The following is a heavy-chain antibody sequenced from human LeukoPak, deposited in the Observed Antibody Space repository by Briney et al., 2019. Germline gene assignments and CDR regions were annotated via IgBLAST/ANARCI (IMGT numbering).Heavy chain of an antibody. D-gene: IGHD3-22*01. J-gene: IGHJ4*02. V-gene: IGHV3-23*01. CDR3: AKRGVVIRVILVGFHKEAYYFDS. CDR2: ISDSGGRT. Sequence: GGSLRLSCAVSGITLSNYGMSWVRQAPGKGLEWVAGISDSGGRTNYADSVKGRFTISRDNPKNTLYLQMNSLRVEDAAVYFCAKRGVVIRVILVGFHKEAYYFDSWGQGALVTVSS. CDR1: GITLSNYG.